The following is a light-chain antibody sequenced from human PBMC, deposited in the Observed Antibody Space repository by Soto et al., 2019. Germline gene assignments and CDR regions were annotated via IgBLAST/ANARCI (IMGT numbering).Light chain of an antibody. V-gene: IGKV1-5*03. CDR3: QQYNSYSRT. Sequence: DLPMTPSPSPLSGSVGGRVTITCRASPTISSWLAWYQQKLGKAPKLLIYKASSLESGVPSRFSGSGSGTEFTLAISSLQPDDFATYYCQQYNSYSRTFGQGTKVDI. CDR2: KAS. J-gene: IGKJ1*01. CDR1: PTISSW.